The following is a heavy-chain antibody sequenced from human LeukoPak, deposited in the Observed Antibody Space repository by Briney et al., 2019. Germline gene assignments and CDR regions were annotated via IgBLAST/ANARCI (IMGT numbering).Heavy chain of an antibody. D-gene: IGHD5-18*01. CDR1: GYTFTGYY. J-gene: IGHJ3*02. CDR3: ARVDTAMVLRHAFDT. V-gene: IGHV1-2*02. Sequence: ASVKVSCKASGYTFTGYYMHRVRQAPGQGLEWMGWINPNSGGTNYAQKFQGRVTMTTDTSTSTAYMELRSLRSDDTAVYYCARVDTAMVLRHAFDTWGQGTMVTVSS. CDR2: INPNSGGT.